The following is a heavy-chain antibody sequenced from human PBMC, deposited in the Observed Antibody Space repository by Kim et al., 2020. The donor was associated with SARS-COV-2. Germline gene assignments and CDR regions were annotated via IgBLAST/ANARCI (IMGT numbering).Heavy chain of an antibody. CDR3: AKVLTGWYVFDY. V-gene: IGHV3-23*01. Sequence: GGSLRLSCAASGFTSSSYAMSWVRQAPGKGLEWVSGITGSGGTTNYADSVKGRFTISRDNSQNTLYLQMNSLRAEDTALYYCAKVLTGWYVFDYWGQGTLVTVSS. D-gene: IGHD6-19*01. CDR2: ITGSGGTT. CDR1: GFTSSSYA. J-gene: IGHJ4*02.